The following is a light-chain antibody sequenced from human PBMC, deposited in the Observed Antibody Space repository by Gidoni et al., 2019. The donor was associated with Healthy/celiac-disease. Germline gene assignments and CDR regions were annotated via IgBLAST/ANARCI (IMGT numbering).Light chain of an antibody. CDR3: QQYNSYQWT. CDR2: KAS. CDR1: QSISNW. J-gene: IGKJ1*01. V-gene: IGKV1-5*03. Sequence: DIQMTQSPSTLSASVGDRVTITCRASQSISNWLAWYQQKPGKAPKLLIYKASSLESGVPSRFSGSGSGTEFSLTISSLQPDDVATYYCQQYNSYQWTFGQGTKVEVK.